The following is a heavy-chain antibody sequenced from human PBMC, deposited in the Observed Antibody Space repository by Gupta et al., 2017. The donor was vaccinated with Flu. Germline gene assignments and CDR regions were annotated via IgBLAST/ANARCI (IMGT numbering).Heavy chain of an antibody. V-gene: IGHV4-61*02. D-gene: IGHD3-3*01. J-gene: IGHJ2*01. CDR3: ARELSIFGVVTLDL. CDR2: IYTSGST. Sequence: QVQLQESGPGLVKPSQTLSLTCTVSGGSISSGSYSWSWIRQPAGKGLEWIGRIYTSGSTNYNPSLKSRVTISVDTSKNQFSLKLSSVTAADTAVYYCARELSIFGVVTLDLWGRGTLVTVSS. CDR1: GGSISSGSYS.